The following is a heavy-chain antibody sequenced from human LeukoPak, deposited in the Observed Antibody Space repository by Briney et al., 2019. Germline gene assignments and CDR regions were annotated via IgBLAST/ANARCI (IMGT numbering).Heavy chain of an antibody. Sequence: GGSLRLSCAASGFTFSSYWMSGVRQAPGKGLEWVANIKQDGSEKYYVDSVKGRFTISRGNAKNSLYLQMNSLRAEDTAVYYCARAGDGSTIGRRYYYYMDVWGKGTTVTVSS. CDR1: GFTFSSYW. CDR3: ARAGDGSTIGRRYYYYMDV. D-gene: IGHD5-24*01. V-gene: IGHV3-7*01. CDR2: IKQDGSEK. J-gene: IGHJ6*03.